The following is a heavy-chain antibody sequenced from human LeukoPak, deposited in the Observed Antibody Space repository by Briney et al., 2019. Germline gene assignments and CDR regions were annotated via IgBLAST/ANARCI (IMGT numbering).Heavy chain of an antibody. CDR1: GGAFSIYA. D-gene: IGHD2-15*01. V-gene: IGHV1-69*04. Sequence: ASVKVSCKSSGGAFSIYAISWVRQAPGQGLEWMGRLIPILGIANYAQKFQDRVTITADKSTSTAYMELSSLRSEDTAVYFCARDEVAGYYCGQGTLVTVSS. CDR2: LIPILGIA. CDR3: ARDEVAGYY. J-gene: IGHJ4*02.